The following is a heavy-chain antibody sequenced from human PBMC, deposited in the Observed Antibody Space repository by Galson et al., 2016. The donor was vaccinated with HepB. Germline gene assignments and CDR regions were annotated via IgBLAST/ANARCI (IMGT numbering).Heavy chain of an antibody. D-gene: IGHD1-26*01. J-gene: IGHJ5*02. CDR2: ISSSGTTI. Sequence: SLRLSCAASGVTFSDYYMSWIRQAPGKGLEWVSYISSSGTTIYYADSVKGRFTISRDDARHSLYLQMDSLRAEDTAVYYCAGGSRELLFGSWFDPWAQGTLVTVSS. CDR1: GVTFSDYY. CDR3: AGGSRELLFGSWFDP. V-gene: IGHV3-11*04.